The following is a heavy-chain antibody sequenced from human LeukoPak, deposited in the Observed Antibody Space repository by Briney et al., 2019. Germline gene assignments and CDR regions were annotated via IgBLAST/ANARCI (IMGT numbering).Heavy chain of an antibody. CDR3: ARDNMASIASAGLDY. J-gene: IGHJ4*02. CDR1: GFTFNTDS. CDR2: ISYDGDKK. D-gene: IGHD6-13*01. Sequence: GGSLRLSCAASGFTFNTDSMHWVRQAPGKGLEWVAVISYDGDKKYYADSVKGRFTISRDNSKNTLYLQMNSLRAEDTAVYYCARDNMASIASAGLDYWGQGTLVTVSS. V-gene: IGHV3-30-3*01.